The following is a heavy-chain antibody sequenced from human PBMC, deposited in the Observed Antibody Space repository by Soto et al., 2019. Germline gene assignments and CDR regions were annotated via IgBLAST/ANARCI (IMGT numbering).Heavy chain of an antibody. CDR2: ISSTTNYI. Sequence: SLRLSCAASGFTFSRYSMNWVRQAPGKGLEWVSSISSTTNYIYYADSMKGRFTVSRDNAKNSVYLDMNSLSAEDTAVYYCAREAEDLTSNFDYWGQGTRVTVSS. CDR3: AREAEDLTSNFDY. CDR1: GFTFSRYS. V-gene: IGHV3-21*01. J-gene: IGHJ4*02.